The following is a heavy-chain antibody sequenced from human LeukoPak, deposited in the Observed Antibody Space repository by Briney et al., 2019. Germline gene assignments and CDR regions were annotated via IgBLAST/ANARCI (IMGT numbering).Heavy chain of an antibody. CDR1: GFTFDDYA. D-gene: IGHD3-22*01. CDR3: AKDIGDYYDSSGFDY. CDR2: ISGDGGSA. V-gene: IGHV3-43*02. J-gene: IGHJ4*02. Sequence: AGGSLRLSCAASGFTFDDYAMHWVRQAPGKGLEWVSLISGDGGSAYYADSVKGRFTISRDNSKNSLYLQMNSLRTEDTALYYCAKDIGDYYDSSGFDYWGQGTLVTVSS.